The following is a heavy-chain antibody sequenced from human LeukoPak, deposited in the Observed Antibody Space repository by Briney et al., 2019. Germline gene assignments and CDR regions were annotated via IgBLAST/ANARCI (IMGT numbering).Heavy chain of an antibody. V-gene: IGHV4-34*01. Sequence: SETLSLTCAVYGGSFSGYYWSWIRQPPGKGLEWIGEINHSGSTNYNPSLKSRVTISVDTSKNQFSLKLSSVTAADTAVYYCARGKTNYSGNYYYYYYYMDVWGKGTTVTVSS. CDR1: GGSFSGYY. CDR2: INHSGST. CDR3: ARGKTNYSGNYYYYYYYMDV. J-gene: IGHJ6*03. D-gene: IGHD1-26*01.